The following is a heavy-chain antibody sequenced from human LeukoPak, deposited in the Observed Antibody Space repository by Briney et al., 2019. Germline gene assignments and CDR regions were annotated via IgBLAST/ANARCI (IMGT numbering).Heavy chain of an antibody. D-gene: IGHD3-16*02. Sequence: GGSLRLSCAASGFTFSSYAMYWVRQAPGKGLEWVAVISYDGGNKNYADSVKGRFTISRDNSKNTLYLQMNSLRAEDTAVYYCARDLDRHVWGTYRYDYFDYWGQGTLVTVSS. V-gene: IGHV3-30*04. CDR1: GFTFSSYA. J-gene: IGHJ4*02. CDR3: ARDLDRHVWGTYRYDYFDY. CDR2: ISYDGGNK.